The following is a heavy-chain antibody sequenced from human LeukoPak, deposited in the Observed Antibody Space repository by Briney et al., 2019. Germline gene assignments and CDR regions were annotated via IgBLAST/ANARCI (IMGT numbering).Heavy chain of an antibody. V-gene: IGHV4-61*08. CDR1: GGSISSGGYY. J-gene: IGHJ4*02. D-gene: IGHD4-17*01. CDR3: ATSRSVTFFGY. Sequence: PSQTLSLTCTVSGGSISSGGYYWSWIRQPPGKGLEWIGYIYYSGSTNYNPSFKSRVTISVDTSKTQFSPKLSSVTAADTAVYYCATSRSVTFFGYWGLGILVTVSS. CDR2: IYYSGST.